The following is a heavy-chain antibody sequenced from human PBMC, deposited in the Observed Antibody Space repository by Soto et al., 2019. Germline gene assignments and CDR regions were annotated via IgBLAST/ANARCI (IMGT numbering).Heavy chain of an antibody. D-gene: IGHD6-25*01. CDR2: IYYSGST. CDR3: ARHEAGWYFAS. Sequence: SETLSLTCTVSRGSISSGTNYWAWIRQPPGKGLECIANIYYSGSTFYNPSLNSRVTISLDTSNNQFSLKLRSVTAADTAVYYCARHEAGWYFASWGQGTLVTVSS. V-gene: IGHV4-39*01. CDR1: RGSISSGTNY. J-gene: IGHJ4*02.